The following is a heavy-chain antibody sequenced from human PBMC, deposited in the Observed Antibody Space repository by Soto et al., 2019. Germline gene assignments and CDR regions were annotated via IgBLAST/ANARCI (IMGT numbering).Heavy chain of an antibody. D-gene: IGHD3-10*01. CDR1: GFTFTNYG. CDR2: IWYDGNDE. CDR3: ARDMRHDYASGRLDY. Sequence: QVQLVESGGGVVQPGRSLRLSCAASGFTFTNYGMHWVRQAPGKGLEWVAVIWYDGNDESYSDSVKGRFTISRDNSKTTVYLQMNSLRADDMAVYHCARDMRHDYASGRLDYLGQGTLVTVSS. J-gene: IGHJ4*02. V-gene: IGHV3-30*19.